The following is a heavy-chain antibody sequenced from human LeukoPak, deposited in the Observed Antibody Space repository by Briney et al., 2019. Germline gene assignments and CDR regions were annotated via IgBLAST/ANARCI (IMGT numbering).Heavy chain of an antibody. Sequence: ASVKVSCKASGHTFSSYGISWVRQAPGQGLEWMGCISAYNGNTNYAQKFQGRVTMTTDTSTSTAYMELRSLRSDDTAVYYCAREYSGSYEGGYWGQGTLVTVSS. J-gene: IGHJ4*02. CDR2: ISAYNGNT. V-gene: IGHV1-18*01. CDR3: AREYSGSYEGGY. D-gene: IGHD1-26*01. CDR1: GHTFSSYG.